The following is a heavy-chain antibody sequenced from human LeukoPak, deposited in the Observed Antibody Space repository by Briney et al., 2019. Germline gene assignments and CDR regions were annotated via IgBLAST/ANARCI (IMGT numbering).Heavy chain of an antibody. Sequence: ASVKVSCTASGYTFSSYYMHWVRQATGQGLEWMGIINPSGGSTSYAQKLQGRVAMTRDTSTSTVYMELSSLRSEDSAVYYCARDEKIVGIAVAAHFDYWGQGTLVNVSS. J-gene: IGHJ4*02. CDR2: INPSGGST. D-gene: IGHD6-19*01. CDR3: ARDEKIVGIAVAAHFDY. V-gene: IGHV1-46*01. CDR1: GYTFSSYY.